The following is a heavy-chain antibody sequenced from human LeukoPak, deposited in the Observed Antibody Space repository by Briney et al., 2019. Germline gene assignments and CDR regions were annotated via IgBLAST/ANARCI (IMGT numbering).Heavy chain of an antibody. CDR2: ISSSSTTT. D-gene: IGHD6-13*01. CDR3: ARDLKAYSSSGGVDY. J-gene: IGHJ4*02. Sequence: GGSLRLFCAASGFTFSSYSMNWVRQGPGKGLEWISYISSSSTTTHYADSVKGRFTISRDSARNSLYLQMNNLTAEDTAVYYCARDLKAYSSSGGVDYWGQGTLVTVSS. V-gene: IGHV3-48*01. CDR1: GFTFSSYS.